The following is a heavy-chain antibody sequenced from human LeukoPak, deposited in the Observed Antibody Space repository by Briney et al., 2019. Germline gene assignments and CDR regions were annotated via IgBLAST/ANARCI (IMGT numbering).Heavy chain of an antibody. CDR3: AKRGDSGSYHYYYYGMDV. J-gene: IGHJ6*02. D-gene: IGHD1-26*01. CDR2: ISGSGGST. V-gene: IGHV3-23*01. CDR1: GFTFSSYA. Sequence: GASLRLSCAASGFTFSSYAMSWVRQAPGKGLEGVSAISGSGGSTYYADSVKGRFTISRDNSKNTLYLQMNSLRAEDTAVYYCAKRGDSGSYHYYYYGMDVWGQGTTVTVSS.